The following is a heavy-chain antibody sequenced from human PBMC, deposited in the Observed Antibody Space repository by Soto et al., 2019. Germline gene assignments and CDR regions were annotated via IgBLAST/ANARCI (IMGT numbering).Heavy chain of an antibody. Sequence: PGGSLRLSCAASGFTFSNFWIHWVRQAPGKGLEWISYITSDSSTRHYADFVKGRFTISRDNAKNSLYLQMNSLRDEDTAVYFCARDPDGIIDFDYWGQGTQVTVSS. CDR1: GFTFSNFW. CDR3: ARDPDGIIDFDY. J-gene: IGHJ4*02. D-gene: IGHD3-10*01. CDR2: ITSDSSTR. V-gene: IGHV3-48*02.